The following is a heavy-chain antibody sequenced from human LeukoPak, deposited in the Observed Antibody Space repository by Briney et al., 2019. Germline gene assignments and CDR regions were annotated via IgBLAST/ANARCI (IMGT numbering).Heavy chain of an antibody. CDR2: ISYDGSNK. CDR3: AKMENDFWSGYTHYYYYGMDV. J-gene: IGHJ6*02. CDR1: GFTFSSYG. D-gene: IGHD3-3*01. Sequence: GGSLRLSCAASGFTFSSYGMHWVRQAPGKGLEWVAVISYDGSNKYYADSVKGRFTISRDNSKNTLYLQMNSLRAEDTAVYYCAKMENDFWSGYTHYYYYGMDVWGQGTTVTVSS. V-gene: IGHV3-30*18.